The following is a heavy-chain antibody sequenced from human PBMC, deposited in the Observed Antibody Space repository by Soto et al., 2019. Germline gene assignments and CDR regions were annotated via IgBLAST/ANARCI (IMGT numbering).Heavy chain of an antibody. CDR2: IKHDGSEK. V-gene: IGHV3-7*01. Sequence: GGSLRLSCAASGFTFSSYWMTWVRQAPGKGLEWVANIKHDGSEKYYVDSVKGRFTISRDNARNSVFLEMKSLRAEDKAVYFWVRDRRGSYLEGLDYWGQGTLVTGSS. J-gene: IGHJ4*02. CDR3: VRDRRGSYLEGLDY. CDR1: GFTFSSYW. D-gene: IGHD3-10*01.